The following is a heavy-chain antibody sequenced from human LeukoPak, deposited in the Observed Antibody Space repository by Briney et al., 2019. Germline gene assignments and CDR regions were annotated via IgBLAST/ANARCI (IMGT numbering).Heavy chain of an antibody. CDR1: GFTFSSYS. J-gene: IGHJ4*02. CDR2: ISSSSSYI. V-gene: IGHV3-21*01. Sequence: GGSLRLSCAASGFTFSSYSMNWVRQAPGKGLEWVSSISSSSSYIYYADSVKGRFTISRDNAKNSLYLQMSSLRAEDTAVYYCARDLVDYYDSSGPLDYWGQGTLVTVSS. CDR3: ARDLVDYYDSSGPLDY. D-gene: IGHD3-22*01.